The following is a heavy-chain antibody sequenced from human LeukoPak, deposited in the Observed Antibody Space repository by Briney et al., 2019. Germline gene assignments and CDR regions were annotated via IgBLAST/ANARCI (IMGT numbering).Heavy chain of an antibody. CDR2: VYDSGST. Sequence: ASETLSLTCTVSGGSISSYYWTWIRQPPGKGLEWIGYVYDSGSTKYNPSLKSRVTISVDTSKNQFSLKLSSVTAADTAVYYCARRGGRGSSYWFDPWGQGTLVTVSS. D-gene: IGHD1-26*01. CDR1: GGSISSYY. V-gene: IGHV4-59*08. CDR3: ARRGGRGSSYWFDP. J-gene: IGHJ5*02.